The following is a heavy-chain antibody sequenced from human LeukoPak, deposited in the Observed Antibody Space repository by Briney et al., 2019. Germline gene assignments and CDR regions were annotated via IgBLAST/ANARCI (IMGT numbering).Heavy chain of an antibody. J-gene: IGHJ4*02. CDR3: ARGNDYGSGSYYLPKPYDY. CDR1: GYTFTSYG. CDR2: ISAYNGNT. V-gene: IGHV1-18*01. Sequence: ASVKVSCKASGYTFTSYGISWVRQAPGQGLEWMGWISAYNGNTNYAQKLQGRVTTTTDTSTSTAYMELRSLRSDDTAVYYCARGNDYGSGSYYLPKPYDYWGQGTLVTVSS. D-gene: IGHD3-10*01.